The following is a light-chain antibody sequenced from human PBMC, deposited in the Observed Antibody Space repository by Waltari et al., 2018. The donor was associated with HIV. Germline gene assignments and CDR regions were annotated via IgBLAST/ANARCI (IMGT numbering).Light chain of an antibody. J-gene: IGLJ3*02. Sequence: QSALTQPPSVSGSLGQSVTISCTGTSSDIGAYNRVSRYQQSPGTAPKLRIYEVTHRPSGGPVLFSGSKSGNTASLTISGLQADDEADYYCSSYTTSSTWVFGGGTKLTVL. CDR1: SSDIGAYNR. CDR2: EVT. V-gene: IGLV2-18*02. CDR3: SSYTTSSTWV.